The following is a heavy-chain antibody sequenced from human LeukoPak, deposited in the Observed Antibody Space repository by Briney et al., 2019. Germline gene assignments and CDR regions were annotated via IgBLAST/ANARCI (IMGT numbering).Heavy chain of an antibody. CDR1: GFTFSSYS. J-gene: IGHJ4*02. Sequence: GRSLRLSCASSGFTFSSYSMNWVRQAPGKGLEWVSSISSSGSYIYYAESVKGRFTISKDNAKNSLYLQMNSLRAEDTAVYYCAREGSGTYYFDFWGKGTLLTVSS. CDR2: ISSSGSYI. CDR3: AREGSGTYYFDF. D-gene: IGHD3-10*01. V-gene: IGHV3-21*01.